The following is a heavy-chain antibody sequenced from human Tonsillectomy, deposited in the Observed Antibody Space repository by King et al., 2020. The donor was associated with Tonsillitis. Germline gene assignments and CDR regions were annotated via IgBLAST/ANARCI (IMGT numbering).Heavy chain of an antibody. CDR1: GGSISIYY. CDR2: LYYSGST. J-gene: IGHJ4*02. CDR3: ARGSAPWADY. Sequence: VQLQESGPGLVKPSETLSLTCTVSGGSISIYYWSWIRQPPGKGLEWIGSLYYSGSTNYNPSLKSRVTISVDTSNNQFSLKLTSVTAADTAVYYCARGSAPWADYWGQGTPVTVSS. V-gene: IGHV4-59*01. D-gene: IGHD3-16*01.